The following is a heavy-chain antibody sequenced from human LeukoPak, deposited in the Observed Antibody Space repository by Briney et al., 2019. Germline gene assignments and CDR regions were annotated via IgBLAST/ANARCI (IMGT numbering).Heavy chain of an antibody. J-gene: IGHJ4*02. CDR2: INQSGST. V-gene: IGHV4-34*01. D-gene: IGHD1-26*01. CDR1: GGSFSGYY. CDR3: ARTKAGALDY. Sequence: PSETLSLTCAVYGGSFSGYYWSWIRQPPGKGLEWIGEINQSGSTNYNPSLKSRVTISVDTSKNQFSLKLSSVTAADTAVYYCARTKAGALDYWGQGTLVTVSS.